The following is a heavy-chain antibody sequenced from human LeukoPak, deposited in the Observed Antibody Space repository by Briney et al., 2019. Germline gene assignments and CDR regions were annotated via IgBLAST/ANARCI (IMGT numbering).Heavy chain of an antibody. J-gene: IGHJ4*02. CDR3: ATERTYSSSWYYYY. D-gene: IGHD6-13*01. CDR1: GYTLTELS. Sequence: GASVKVSCKVSGYTLTELSMHWVRQAPGKGLEWMGGFDPEDGVTNYAQKFQGRVTMTEDTSTDTAYMELSSLRSEDTAVYYCATERTYSSSWYYYYWGQGTLVTVSS. V-gene: IGHV1-24*01. CDR2: FDPEDGVT.